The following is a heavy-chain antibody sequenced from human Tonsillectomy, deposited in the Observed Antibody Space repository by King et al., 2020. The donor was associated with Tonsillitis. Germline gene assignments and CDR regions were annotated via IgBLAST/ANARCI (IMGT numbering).Heavy chain of an antibody. CDR2: IFPGDSDT. Sequence: QLVQSGAEIKKPGESLKISCKDSGYNFNVYWIAWVRQVPGKGLEWMGTIFPGDSDTRYSPSFQGQVTMSVDQSNNTAHLQWNRLKASDTSIYYCARMSAGGYNWFDSWGQGTLVTVSS. J-gene: IGHJ5*01. D-gene: IGHD2-15*01. CDR1: GYNFNVYW. CDR3: ARMSAGGYNWFDS. V-gene: IGHV5-51*01.